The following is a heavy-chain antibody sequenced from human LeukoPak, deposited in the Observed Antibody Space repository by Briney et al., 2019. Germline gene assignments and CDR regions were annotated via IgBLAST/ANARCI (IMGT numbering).Heavy chain of an antibody. V-gene: IGHV4-61*02. CDR3: ARGLARAIFGVVIHYYYYGMDV. J-gene: IGHJ6*02. D-gene: IGHD3-3*01. Sequence: SQTLSLTCTVSGGSISSGRYYWSWIRQPAGKGLEWIGRIYTSGSTNYNPSLKSRVTISVDTSKNQFSLKLSSVTAADTAVYYCARGLARAIFGVVIHYYYYGMDVWGQGTTVTVSS. CDR2: IYTSGST. CDR1: GGSISSGRYY.